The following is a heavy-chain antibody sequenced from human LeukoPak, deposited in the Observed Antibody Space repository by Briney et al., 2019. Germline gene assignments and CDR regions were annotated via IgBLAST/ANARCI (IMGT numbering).Heavy chain of an antibody. CDR1: GFTFSSYW. D-gene: IGHD2-2*02. Sequence: GGSLRLSCAASGFTFSSYWMSWVRQAPGKGLEWVANIKQDGSEKYYVDSVKGRFTISRDNAKNSLYLQMNSLRAEDTAVYYCARSRYCSSTSCYTASRSWFDPWGQGTLVTVSS. J-gene: IGHJ5*02. V-gene: IGHV3-7*01. CDR2: IKQDGSEK. CDR3: ARSRYCSSTSCYTASRSWFDP.